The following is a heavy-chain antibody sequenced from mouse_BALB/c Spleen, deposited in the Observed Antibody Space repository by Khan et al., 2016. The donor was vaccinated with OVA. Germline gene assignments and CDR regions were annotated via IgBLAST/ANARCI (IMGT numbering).Heavy chain of an antibody. V-gene: IGHV1-4*01. Sequence: VQLHESGAELAKPGPSVKMSCKASGYTFTSYTNHWVSQRPGQALEWIGDINPSNNCTNYNQNFKNKTTLIVDKSSSTAYMQLSSLTPEDTAVTTEVRDAAYYACDGWFNYWGQGTMLTVS. J-gene: IGHJ3*01. CDR2: INPSNNCT. CDR1: GYTFTSYT. D-gene: IGHD2-10*01. CDR3: VRDAAYYACDGWFNY.